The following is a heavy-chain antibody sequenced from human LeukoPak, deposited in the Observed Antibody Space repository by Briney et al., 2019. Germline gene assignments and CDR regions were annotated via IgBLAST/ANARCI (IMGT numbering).Heavy chain of an antibody. CDR3: AKDISKGSSGYFAH. CDR1: GFSFDIYT. Sequence: GGSLRLSCAASGFSFDIYTMHWVRQAQGQGLEWVASISWNGDTTTYAGSVKARFTTSRDNSKHFLCLQMNTLRIEDTAFYYWAKDISKGSSGYFAHWGQGALVTVSS. J-gene: IGHJ4*02. V-gene: IGHV3-43*01. CDR2: ISWNGDTT. D-gene: IGHD3-22*01.